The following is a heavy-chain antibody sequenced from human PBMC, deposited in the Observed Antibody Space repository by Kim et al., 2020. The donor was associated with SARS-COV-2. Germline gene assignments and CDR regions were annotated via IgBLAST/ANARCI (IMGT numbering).Heavy chain of an antibody. J-gene: IGHJ4*02. CDR3: AKSPYDSARYSKYYFDY. CDR2: ISGSGGST. CDR1: GFTFSSYA. Sequence: GGSLRLSCAASGFTFSSYAMSWVRQAPGKGLEWVSAISGSGGSTYYADSVKGRFTISRDNSKNTLYLQMNSLRAEDTAVYYCAKSPYDSARYSKYYFDYWGQGTLVTVSS. D-gene: IGHD3-22*01. V-gene: IGHV3-23*01.